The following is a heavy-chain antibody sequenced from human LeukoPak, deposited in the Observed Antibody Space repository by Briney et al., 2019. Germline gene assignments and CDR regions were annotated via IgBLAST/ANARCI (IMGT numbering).Heavy chain of an antibody. J-gene: IGHJ4*02. Sequence: PSETLPLTCTVSGGSISSGGYYWSWIRQHPGKGLEWIGYIYYSGSTYYNPSLKSRVTISVDTSKNQFSLKLSSVTAADTAVYYCARVPARAAIYFDYWGQGTLVTVSS. CDR3: ARVPARAAIYFDY. CDR2: IYYSGST. D-gene: IGHD2-2*01. V-gene: IGHV4-31*03. CDR1: GGSISSGGYY.